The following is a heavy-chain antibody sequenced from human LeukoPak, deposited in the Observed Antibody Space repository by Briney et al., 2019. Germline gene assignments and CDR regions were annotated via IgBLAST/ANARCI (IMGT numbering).Heavy chain of an antibody. J-gene: IGHJ3*02. Sequence: PSETLSLTCTVSGGPISSGDYYCAWIPQPPGKGREGFVLIYNRWSPYYIPSLKSRRTISLEPTMHQFCLKRRSVPAAETAGYYCARFQSRYETLRSDIWGAGKLVTVS. V-gene: IGHV4-30-4*08. D-gene: IGHD3-16*01. CDR2: IYNRWSP. CDR3: ARFQSRYETLRSDI. CDR1: GGPISSGDYY.